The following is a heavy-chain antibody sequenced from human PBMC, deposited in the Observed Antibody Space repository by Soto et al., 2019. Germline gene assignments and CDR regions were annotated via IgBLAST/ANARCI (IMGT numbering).Heavy chain of an antibody. CDR1: GFTVSDYY. D-gene: IGHD3-10*02. Sequence: GSLRLSCAASGFTVSDYYMSWIRQAPGKGLEWLSYSSNSGTYTRYADSVKGRFSISRDNAKNSLYLQINSRRGEDTATYYCARSGDNYNVLDYWGQGTPVTVSS. CDR3: ARSGDNYNVLDY. CDR2: SSNSGTYT. V-gene: IGHV3-11*06. J-gene: IGHJ4*02.